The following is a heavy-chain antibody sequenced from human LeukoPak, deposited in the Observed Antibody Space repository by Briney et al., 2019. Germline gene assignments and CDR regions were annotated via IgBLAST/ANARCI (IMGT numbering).Heavy chain of an antibody. J-gene: IGHJ4*02. V-gene: IGHV3-30-3*01. CDR3: ARTRFDY. CDR1: AFSFSSYA. CDR2: ISYDGSNK. Sequence: GKSLRLSCAASAFSFSSYAMHCVSQAQGEGLEWVAVISYDGSNKYYADSVKGRFTISRDNSKNTLYLQMNRLRAEGTAVYYCARTRFDYLGQGTLVTVSS.